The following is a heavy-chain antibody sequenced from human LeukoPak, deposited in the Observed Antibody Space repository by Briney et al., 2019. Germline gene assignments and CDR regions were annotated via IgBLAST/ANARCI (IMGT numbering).Heavy chain of an antibody. CDR1: GYTFTGYY. D-gene: IGHD4-17*01. Sequence: ASVKVSCKASGYTFTGYYMHWVRQAPGQGLEWMGWINPNSGGTNYAQKFQGRVTMTRDTSISTAYMELSRLRSDDTAVYYCARGETGDDYGDYWFDPWGQGTLVTVSS. CDR3: ARGETGDDYGDYWFDP. J-gene: IGHJ5*02. CDR2: INPNSGGT. V-gene: IGHV1-2*02.